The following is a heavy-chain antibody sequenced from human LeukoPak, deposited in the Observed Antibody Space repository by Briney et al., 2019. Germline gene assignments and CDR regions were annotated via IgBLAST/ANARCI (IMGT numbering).Heavy chain of an antibody. CDR3: ARSSRRNILLWRLGVVFDY. V-gene: IGHV4-34*01. D-gene: IGHD3-10*01. CDR2: INHSGST. J-gene: IGHJ4*02. Sequence: SETLSLTCAVYGGSFSGYYWSWIRQPPGKGLEWIGEINHSGSTNYNPSLKSRVTISVDTSKNQFSLKLSSVTAADTAVYYCARSSRRNILLWRLGVVFDYWGQGTLVTVSS. CDR1: GGSFSGYY.